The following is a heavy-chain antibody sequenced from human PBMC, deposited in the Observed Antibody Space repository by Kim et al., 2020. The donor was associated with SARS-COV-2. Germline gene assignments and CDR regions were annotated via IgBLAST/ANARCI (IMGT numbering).Heavy chain of an antibody. CDR1: GGSISSSGYY. Sequence: SETLSLTCTVSGGSISSSGYYWGWIRQPPGKGLEWIGNIYYSGITYSTPSLKSRVTISVDTSRNQFSLNLTSVTAADTAMYYCARRYSTSWYHYWGQGTLVTVSS. D-gene: IGHD6-13*01. V-gene: IGHV4-39*01. CDR2: IYYSGIT. CDR3: ARRYSTSWYHY. J-gene: IGHJ4*02.